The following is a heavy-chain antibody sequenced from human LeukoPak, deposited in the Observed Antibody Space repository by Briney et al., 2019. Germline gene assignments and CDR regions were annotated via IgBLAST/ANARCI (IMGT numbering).Heavy chain of an antibody. CDR3: ARVLGNSAFDI. D-gene: IGHD3-16*01. Sequence: SQTLSLTCTVSGGSISSGHYYWTWIRQRPGRDLEWIGYIFYSGSTYYNPSLKSRITISVDTSKNQFSLKLSSVTAADTAVYYCARVLGNSAFDIWGQGTMVTVSS. CDR2: IFYSGST. CDR1: GGSISSGHYY. J-gene: IGHJ3*02. V-gene: IGHV4-30-4*08.